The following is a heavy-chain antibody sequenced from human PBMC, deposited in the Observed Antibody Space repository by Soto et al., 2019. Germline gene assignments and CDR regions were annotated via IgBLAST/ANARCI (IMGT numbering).Heavy chain of an antibody. V-gene: IGHV1-69*01. CDR1: GGTFSSYA. CDR2: IIPIFGTA. J-gene: IGHJ4*02. Sequence: QVQLVQSGAEVKKPGSSVKVSCKASGGTFSSYAISWVRQAPGQGLEWMGGIIPIFGTANYAQKFQGRVTITADESTSTAYMELSSLRSEDTTVYFCARYLGIAAAVTGSDYWGLGTLVTVSS. CDR3: ARYLGIAAAVTGSDY. D-gene: IGHD6-13*01.